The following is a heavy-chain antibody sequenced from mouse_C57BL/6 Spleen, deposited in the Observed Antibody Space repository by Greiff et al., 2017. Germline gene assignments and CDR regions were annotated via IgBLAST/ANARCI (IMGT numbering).Heavy chain of an antibody. CDR2: IDPTGGGT. J-gene: IGHJ4*01. D-gene: IGHD1-1*01. Sequence: QVQLQQPGAELVKPGASVKLSCKASGYTFTSYWMHWVKQRPGRGLEWIGRIDPTGGGTKYNEKFKIKATLTVDKPSSTAYMQLSSLTSEDAAVEDYYRPLLYYDAMDYWGQGTSVTVSA. V-gene: IGHV1-72*01. CDR3: YRPLLYYDAMDY. CDR1: GYTFTSYW.